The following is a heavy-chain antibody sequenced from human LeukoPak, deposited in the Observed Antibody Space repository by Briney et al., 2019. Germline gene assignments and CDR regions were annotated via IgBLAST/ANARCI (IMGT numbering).Heavy chain of an antibody. CDR2: IYFSGTT. Sequence: PSETLSLTCTVSGDSISSGGSSESYYWSWIRQPAGKGLEWIGRIYFSGTTNYNPSLKSRVTISVDTSKNQFSLKLSSVTAADTAVYYCARDSTALRASSFSSNWYFDLWGRGTLVTVSS. D-gene: IGHD6-13*01. J-gene: IGHJ2*01. CDR3: ARDSTALRASSFSSNWYFDL. CDR1: GDSISSGGSSESYY. V-gene: IGHV4-61*10.